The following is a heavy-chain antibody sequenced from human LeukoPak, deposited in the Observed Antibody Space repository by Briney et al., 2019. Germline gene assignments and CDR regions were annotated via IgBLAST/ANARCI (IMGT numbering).Heavy chain of an antibody. Sequence: SETLSLTCTVSGGSISNSNYYWGWIRQPPGKGLEWIGNIYYSGSTYYNPSLKSRVTISVDTSKNQFSLKLSSVTAADTAVYYCARGRLLVTPHYFDYWGQGTLVTVSS. V-gene: IGHV4-39*07. CDR2: IYYSGST. CDR1: GGSISNSNYY. CDR3: ARGRLLVTPHYFDY. D-gene: IGHD3-9*01. J-gene: IGHJ4*02.